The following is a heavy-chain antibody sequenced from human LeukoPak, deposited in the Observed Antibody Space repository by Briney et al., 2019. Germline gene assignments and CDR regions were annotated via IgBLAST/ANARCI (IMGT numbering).Heavy chain of an antibody. CDR3: AKGPSPVLGGGSYFDY. CDR2: ISGSGGST. V-gene: IGHV3-23*01. CDR1: GFTFSSYA. J-gene: IGHJ4*02. D-gene: IGHD3-16*01. Sequence: PGGSLRLSCAASGFTFSSYAMSWVRQAPGKGLEWVSAISGSGGSTYYADSVKGRFTLSRDNSKNTLYLQMNSLRAEDTAVYYCAKGPSPVLGGGSYFDYWGQGTLVTVSS.